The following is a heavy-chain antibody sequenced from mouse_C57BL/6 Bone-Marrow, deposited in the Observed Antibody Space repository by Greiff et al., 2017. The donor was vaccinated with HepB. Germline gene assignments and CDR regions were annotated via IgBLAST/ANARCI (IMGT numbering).Heavy chain of an antibody. CDR1: GFNIKDDY. Sequence: LQQSGAELVRPGASVKLSCTASGFNIKDDYMHWVKQRPEQGLEWIGWIDPENGDTEYASKFQGKATITADTSSNTAYLQLSSLTSEDTAVYYCTTVVSPSMDYWGQGTSVTVSS. CDR2: IDPENGDT. V-gene: IGHV14-4*01. D-gene: IGHD1-1*01. J-gene: IGHJ4*01. CDR3: TTVVSPSMDY.